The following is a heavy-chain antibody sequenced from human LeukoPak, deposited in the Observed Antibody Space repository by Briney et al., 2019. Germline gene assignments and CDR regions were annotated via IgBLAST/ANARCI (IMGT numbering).Heavy chain of an antibody. D-gene: IGHD3-16*01. V-gene: IGHV3-21*01. CDR2: ISSSSSYI. J-gene: IGHJ3*02. Sequence: GGSLRLSCAASGFTISSYSMNWDRQAPGKGLKWFSSISSSSSYIYYADSVKGRFTISRDNAKNSLYLQMNSLRAEDTAVYYCARDGLHLGLGAFDIWGQGTMVTVSS. CDR3: ARDGLHLGLGAFDI. CDR1: GFTISSYS.